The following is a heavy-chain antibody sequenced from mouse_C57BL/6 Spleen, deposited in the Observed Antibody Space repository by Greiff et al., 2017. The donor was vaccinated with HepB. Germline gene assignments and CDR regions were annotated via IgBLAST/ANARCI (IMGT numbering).Heavy chain of an antibody. CDR3: ARSGSSPY. Sequence: QVQLQQPGAELVKPGASVKLSCKASGYTFTSYWMQWVKQRPGQGLEWIGEIDPSDSYTNYNQKFKGKATLTVDTSSSTAYMQLSSLTSGDTAVYYCARSGSSPYWGQGTLVTVSA. V-gene: IGHV1-50*01. D-gene: IGHD1-1*01. CDR2: IDPSDSYT. J-gene: IGHJ3*01. CDR1: GYTFTSYW.